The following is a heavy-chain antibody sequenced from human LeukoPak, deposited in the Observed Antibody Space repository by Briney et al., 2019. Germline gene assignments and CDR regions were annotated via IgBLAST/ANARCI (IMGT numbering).Heavy chain of an antibody. V-gene: IGHV3-53*01. CDR1: GFTVSSNY. CDR2: IFIGGST. D-gene: IGHD7-27*01. CDR3: AKVRPGYYYMDV. Sequence: GGSLRLSCAASGFTVSSNYMSWVRQAPGKGLEWVSVIFIGGSTYYADSVKGRFTISRDNAKNTLYLQMNSLRAEDTAVYYCAKVRPGYYYMDVWGKGTTVTVSS. J-gene: IGHJ6*03.